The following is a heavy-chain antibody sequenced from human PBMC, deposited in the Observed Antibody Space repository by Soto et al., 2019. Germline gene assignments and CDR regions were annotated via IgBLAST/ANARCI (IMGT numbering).Heavy chain of an antibody. D-gene: IGHD6-25*01. CDR2: ISYDGSNK. CDR3: AKNLGYIYGMDV. J-gene: IGHJ6*02. V-gene: IGHV3-30*18. CDR1: GFTFSSYG. Sequence: QVQLVESGGGVVQPGRSLRLSCAASGFTFSSYGMHWVRQAPGKGLEWVAVISYDGSNKYYADSVKGRFTISRDNSKNTLYLQMNSLRAEDTAVYYCAKNLGYIYGMDVWGQGTTVTVSS.